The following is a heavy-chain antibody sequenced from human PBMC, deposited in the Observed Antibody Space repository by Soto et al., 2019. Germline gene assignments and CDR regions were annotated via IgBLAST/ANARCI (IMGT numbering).Heavy chain of an antibody. Sequence: QVQLQKWGAGLLKPSETLSLTCAVYGGSFSGYYWSWIRQPPGKGLEWVGEINHSGSTNYNPSLRRRIPISVDPSKNQFCLKLSTVTAADTAVYYCARLVGATASYYFDYWGQGTLVSVSS. CDR3: ARLVGATASYYFDY. CDR1: GGSFSGYY. V-gene: IGHV4-34*01. J-gene: IGHJ4*02. CDR2: INHSGST. D-gene: IGHD1-26*01.